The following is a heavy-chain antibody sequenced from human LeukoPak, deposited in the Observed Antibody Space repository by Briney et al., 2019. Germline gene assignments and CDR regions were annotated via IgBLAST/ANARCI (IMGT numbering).Heavy chain of an antibody. D-gene: IGHD2-2*01. J-gene: IGHJ6*02. CDR2: IYHSGST. CDR3: ARDSGYCSSTSCYDYYYYGMDV. V-gene: IGHV4-4*02. Sequence: SETLSLTCAVSGGSISSSNWWSWVRQPPGKGLEWIGEIYHSGSTNYNPSLKSRVTISVDKSKNQFSLKLSSVTAADTAVYYCARDSGYCSSTSCYDYYYYGMDVWGQGTMVTVSS. CDR1: GGSISSSNW.